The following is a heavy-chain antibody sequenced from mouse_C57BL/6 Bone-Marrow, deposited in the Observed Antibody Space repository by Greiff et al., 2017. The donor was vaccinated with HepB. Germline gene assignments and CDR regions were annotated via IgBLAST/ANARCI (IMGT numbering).Heavy chain of an antibody. D-gene: IGHD1-1*01. V-gene: IGHV1-82*01. Sequence: VQLQQSGPELVKPGASVKISCKASGYAFSSSWMNWVKQRPGKGLEWIGRIYPGDGDTNYNGKFKGKATLTADKSSSTAYMQLSSLTSEDSAVYFCARNYPAYFDYWGQGTTLTVSS. CDR3: ARNYPAYFDY. J-gene: IGHJ2*01. CDR1: GYAFSSSW. CDR2: IYPGDGDT.